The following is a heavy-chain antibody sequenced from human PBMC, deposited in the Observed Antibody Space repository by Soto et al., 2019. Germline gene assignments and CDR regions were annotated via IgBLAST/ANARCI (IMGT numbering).Heavy chain of an antibody. CDR1: GFTFSNYA. CDR2: ISGVGDST. Sequence: EVQLLESGGGLVQPGGSLRLSCAASGFTFSNYAMSWVRQAPGKGLEWVSTISGVGDSTYYADSVKGRFTISRDNSKNTLYLQVNSMRAEDTDAYYCAKRSLTPAAMKSPFDYWGQGTLVTVSS. CDR3: AKRSLTPAAMKSPFDY. D-gene: IGHD2-2*01. V-gene: IGHV3-23*01. J-gene: IGHJ4*02.